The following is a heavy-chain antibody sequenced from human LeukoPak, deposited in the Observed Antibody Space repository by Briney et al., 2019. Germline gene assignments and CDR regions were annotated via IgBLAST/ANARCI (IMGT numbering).Heavy chain of an antibody. CDR3: ASQAPGSNY. Sequence: PSETLSLTCAVYGGSFSGYYWSWIRQPPGKGLEWIGEINHSGSTNYNPSLKSRVTISVDTSKNQFSLKPSSVTAADTAVYYCASQAPGSNYWGQGTLVTVSS. CDR1: GGSFSGYY. CDR2: INHSGST. D-gene: IGHD1-14*01. V-gene: IGHV4-34*01. J-gene: IGHJ4*02.